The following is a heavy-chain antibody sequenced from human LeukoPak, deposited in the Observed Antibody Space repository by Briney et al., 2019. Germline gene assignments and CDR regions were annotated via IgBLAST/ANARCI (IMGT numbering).Heavy chain of an antibody. Sequence: PSETLSLTCAVYGGSFSGYYWSWIRQPPGKGMEWIGEINHSGSTNYNPSPKSRVTISVDTSKNQFSLKLSSVTAANTAVYYCARGLVGAYYFDYWGQGTLVTVSS. CDR1: GGSFSGYY. CDR2: INHSGST. CDR3: ARGLVGAYYFDY. D-gene: IGHD1-26*01. J-gene: IGHJ4*02. V-gene: IGHV4-34*01.